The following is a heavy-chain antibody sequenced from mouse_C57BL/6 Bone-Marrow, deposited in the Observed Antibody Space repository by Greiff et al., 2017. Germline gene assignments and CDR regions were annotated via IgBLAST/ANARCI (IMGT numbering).Heavy chain of an antibody. D-gene: IGHD1-1*01. J-gene: IGHJ4*01. CDR2: ISDGGSYT. Sequence: EVMLVESGGGLVKPGGSLKLSCAASGFTFSSYAMSWVRQTPEKRLEWVATISDGGSYTYYPDNVKGRFTISRDNAKNNLYLQMSHLKSEDTAMYYCARVPTVVALYAMDYWGQGTSVTVSS. CDR1: GFTFSSYA. CDR3: ARVPTVVALYAMDY. V-gene: IGHV5-4*03.